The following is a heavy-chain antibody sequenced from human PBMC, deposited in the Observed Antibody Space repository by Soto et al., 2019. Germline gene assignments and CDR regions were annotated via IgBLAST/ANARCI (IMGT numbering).Heavy chain of an antibody. Sequence: GGSLRLSCAASGFTFSSYAMSWVRQAPGKGLEWVSAISGSGGSTYYPDSVKGRFTISRDNSKNTLYLQMNSLRAEDTAVYYCAKDLLTTVTTRAYFYYYYMDVWGKGTTVTVSS. V-gene: IGHV3-23*01. J-gene: IGHJ6*03. D-gene: IGHD4-17*01. CDR2: ISGSGGST. CDR1: GFTFSSYA. CDR3: AKDLLTTVTTRAYFYYYYMDV.